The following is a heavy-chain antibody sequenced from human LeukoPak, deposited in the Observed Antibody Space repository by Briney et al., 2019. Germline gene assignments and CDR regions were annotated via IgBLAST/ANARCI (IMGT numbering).Heavy chain of an antibody. J-gene: IGHJ4*02. D-gene: IGHD6-19*01. V-gene: IGHV3-30-3*01. CDR3: ATGPSSPYSSGWLDY. CDR2: ISYDGSNK. CDR1: GFTFSSYA. Sequence: WGSLRLSCAASGFTFSSYARLWVRQAPGNGLEWWAVISYDGSNKYYADSVKGRFTISRDNSKNTLYLQMNSLRAEATGVYSCATGPSSPYSSGWLDYWGQGTLVTVSS.